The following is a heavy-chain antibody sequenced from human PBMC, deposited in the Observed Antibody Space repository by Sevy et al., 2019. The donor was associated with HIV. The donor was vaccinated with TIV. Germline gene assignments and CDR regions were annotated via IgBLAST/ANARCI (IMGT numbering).Heavy chain of an antibody. D-gene: IGHD3-9*01. CDR2: ISFSGVVT. CDR3: VKPPFNSEILHYYGMDV. J-gene: IGHJ6*02. V-gene: IGHV3-23*01. CDR1: GFKFSSYA. Sequence: GGSLRLSCTASGFKFSSYAMTWVRQPPGMGLEWVSTISFSGVVTFDADSVRGRFTVSRDNAKNTLYLQMSGLRAEDTALYYCVKPPFNSEILHYYGMDVWGQGTAVTVSS.